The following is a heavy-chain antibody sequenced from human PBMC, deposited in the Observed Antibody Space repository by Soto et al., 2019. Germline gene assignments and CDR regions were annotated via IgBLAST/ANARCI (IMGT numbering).Heavy chain of an antibody. V-gene: IGHV2-5*02. Sequence: QITLKESGPTLVKPTQTLTLTCTFSGFSLSTSGVGVGWIRQPPGKALEWLALFYWDDDKRYSPSLKSRLTITKDTSNNQLVLTMTNMDSVDTATYSCAHSQGYYDDSGGYAGDSLDIWGHGTMVTFAS. D-gene: IGHD3-22*01. CDR3: AHSQGYYDDSGGYAGDSLDI. J-gene: IGHJ3*02. CDR2: FYWDDDK. CDR1: GFSLSTSGVG.